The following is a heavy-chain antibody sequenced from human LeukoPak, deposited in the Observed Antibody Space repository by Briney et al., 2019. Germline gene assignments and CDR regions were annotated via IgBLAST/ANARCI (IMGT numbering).Heavy chain of an antibody. V-gene: IGHV4-59*12. CDR2: IYYSGST. CDR3: ARVEFRFSNWFDP. Sequence: SETLSLTCTVSGGSISSYYWSWIRQPPGKGLEWIGYIYYSGSTNYNPSLKSRVTISVDTSKNQFSLKLTSVTAADTAVYYCARVEFRFSNWFDPWGQGTLVTVSS. CDR1: GGSISSYY. D-gene: IGHD3-3*01. J-gene: IGHJ5*02.